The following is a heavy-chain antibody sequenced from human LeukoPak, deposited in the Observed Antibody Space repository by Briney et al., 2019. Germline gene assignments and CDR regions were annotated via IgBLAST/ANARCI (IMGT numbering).Heavy chain of an antibody. CDR2: IDHSGST. CDR1: GGSISSTNR. CDR3: ARGDGYNYDFDY. Sequence: SETLSLTCTVSGGSISSTNRWSWVRQPPGKGLEWIAEIDHSGSTNYNSSLKSRVTISVDKSKNQFSLKLSSVTAADTAVYYCARGDGYNYDFDYWGQGTLVTVSS. V-gene: IGHV4-4*02. D-gene: IGHD5-24*01. J-gene: IGHJ4*02.